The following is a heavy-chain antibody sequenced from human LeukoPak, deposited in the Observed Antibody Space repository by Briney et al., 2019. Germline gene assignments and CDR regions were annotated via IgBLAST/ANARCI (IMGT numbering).Heavy chain of an antibody. CDR3: AKRVDGGYDGYWYFDL. J-gene: IGHJ2*01. Sequence: PGGSLRLSCEASGLSFTNYAMMWVRQAPGKGLQWISTLTGYGGAYYADSVKGRFTISRDNSKNTLYLQMNSLRAEDTAVYYCAKRVDGGYDGYWYFDLWGRGTLVTVSS. CDR2: LTGYGGA. D-gene: IGHD5-12*01. CDR1: GLSFTNYA. V-gene: IGHV3-23*01.